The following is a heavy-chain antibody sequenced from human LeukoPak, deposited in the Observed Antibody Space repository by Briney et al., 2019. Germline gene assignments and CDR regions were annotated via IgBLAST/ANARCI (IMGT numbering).Heavy chain of an antibody. Sequence: ASVKVSCKASGYTLTSYGISWVRQAPGQGLEWMGWISAYNGNTNYAQKLQGRVTMTTDTSTSTAYMELRSLRSDDTAVYYCARDKRGYYYDSFDPWGQGTLVTVSS. CDR3: ARDKRGYYYDSFDP. V-gene: IGHV1-18*01. CDR1: GYTLTSYG. D-gene: IGHD3-10*01. J-gene: IGHJ5*02. CDR2: ISAYNGNT.